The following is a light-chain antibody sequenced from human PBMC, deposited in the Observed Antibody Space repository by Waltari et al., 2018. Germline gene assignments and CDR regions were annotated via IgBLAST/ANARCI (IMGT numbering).Light chain of an antibody. CDR2: DVS. J-gene: IGLJ1*01. V-gene: IGLV2-11*01. Sequence: QSALTQPRSVSGSPGQSVAISCTGTSSDVGGYNYVSWYQQHPGKVPKVVIYDVSKRPSGVPDRFSGSKSGNTASLTISGLQANDEADYYCCSYAGSYIVFGAGTKVTVL. CDR1: SSDVGGYNY. CDR3: CSYAGSYIV.